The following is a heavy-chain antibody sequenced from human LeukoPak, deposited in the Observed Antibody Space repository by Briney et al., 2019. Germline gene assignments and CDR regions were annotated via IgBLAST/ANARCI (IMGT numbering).Heavy chain of an antibody. CDR3: ARGAGYSYGEDLDY. CDR2: IYYSGST. J-gene: IGHJ4*02. V-gene: IGHV4-59*12. D-gene: IGHD5-18*01. CDR1: GGSISSYY. Sequence: SETLSLTCTVSGGSISSYYWSWLRQPPGKGLEWIGYIYYSGSTNYNPSLKSRVTISVDTSKNQFSLKLSSVTAADTAVYYCARGAGYSYGEDLDYWGQGTLVTVSS.